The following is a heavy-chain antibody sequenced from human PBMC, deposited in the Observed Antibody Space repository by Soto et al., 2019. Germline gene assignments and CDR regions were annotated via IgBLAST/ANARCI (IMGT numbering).Heavy chain of an antibody. J-gene: IGHJ4*02. CDR1: GFTFDDYA. CDR3: AKGRVGSTIGYYFDY. CDR2: ITWNSGTK. D-gene: IGHD1-26*01. V-gene: IGHV3-9*01. Sequence: GGSLRLSCATSGFTFDDYAMHWVRQAPGQGLEWVSGITWNSGTKGYADSVKGRFTISRDNAKNSLYLQMNSLRAEDTALYYCAKGRVGSTIGYYFDYWGQGTLVTVSS.